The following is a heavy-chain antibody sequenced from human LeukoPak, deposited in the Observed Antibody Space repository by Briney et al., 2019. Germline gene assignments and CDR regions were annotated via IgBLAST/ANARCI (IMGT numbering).Heavy chain of an antibody. V-gene: IGHV3-64*01. CDR2: ISSNGGST. CDR1: GFTLSSYA. Sequence: PGGSLRLSCAASGFTLSSYAMHWVRQAPGKGLEYVSAISSNGGSTYYANSVKGRFTISRDNSKNTLYLQMGSLRAEDMAVYYCARSRRDSSGYYLPDAFDIWGQGTMVTVSS. J-gene: IGHJ3*02. D-gene: IGHD3-22*01. CDR3: ARSRRDSSGYYLPDAFDI.